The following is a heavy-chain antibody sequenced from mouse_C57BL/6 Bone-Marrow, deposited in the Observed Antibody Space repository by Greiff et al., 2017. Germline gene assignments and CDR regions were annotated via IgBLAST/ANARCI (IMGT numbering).Heavy chain of an antibody. V-gene: IGHV1-47*01. CDR2: FHPYNDDT. D-gene: IGHD2-1*01. CDR3: ARGGKYGGDYFDY. Sequence: VQLQQSGAELVKPGASVKMSCKASGYTFTTYPIEWMKQNHGPSLEWIGNFHPYNDDTKYNEKFKGKATLTVEKSSSTVYLELSRLTSGDSAVDYCARGGKYGGDYFDYWGQGTTVTVSS. CDR1: GYTFTTYP. J-gene: IGHJ2*01.